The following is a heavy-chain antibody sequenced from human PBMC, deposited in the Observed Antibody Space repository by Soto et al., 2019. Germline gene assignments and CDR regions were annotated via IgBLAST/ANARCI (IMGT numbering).Heavy chain of an antibody. CDR2: INSDGSST. J-gene: IGHJ3*01. CDR3: ARGDVGAFDL. D-gene: IGHD1-26*01. Sequence: PGGSLRLSCAASGFTFRSYWMQWVRQAPGKGLVWVSWINSDGSSTSYADSVKGRFTISRDNSKNTLYLQMASLRVEDTAVYYCARGDVGAFDLWGQGTMVTVSS. V-gene: IGHV3-74*01. CDR1: GFTFRSYW.